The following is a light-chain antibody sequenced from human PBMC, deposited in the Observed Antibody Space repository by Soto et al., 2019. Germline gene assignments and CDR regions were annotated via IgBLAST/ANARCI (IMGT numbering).Light chain of an antibody. V-gene: IGKV3-20*01. Sequence: EIVLTQSPGTLSLSPGERATLSCRASQSVSSSYLAWYQQKPGQAPRLLICGASSRATGILDRFSGSGSGTDFTLTISRLEPEDFAVYYWQQYGSSRTFGQGTKVEIK. CDR1: QSVSSSY. CDR3: QQYGSSRT. J-gene: IGKJ1*01. CDR2: GAS.